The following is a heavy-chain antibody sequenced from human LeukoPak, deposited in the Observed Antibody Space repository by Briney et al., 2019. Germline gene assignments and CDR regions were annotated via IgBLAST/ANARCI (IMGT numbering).Heavy chain of an antibody. CDR3: ARDTTSGGIDY. D-gene: IGHD2/OR15-2a*01. CDR2: IRGDGGST. Sequence: GGSLRLSCSASGFTFSRYAMHWVRQAPGKGLEWVSLIRGDGGSTHYADSVRGRFTFSRDNSKNSLYPQMNSLRTEDTALYYCARDTTSGGIDYWGQGTLVTVSS. J-gene: IGHJ4*02. V-gene: IGHV3-43*02. CDR1: GFTFSRYA.